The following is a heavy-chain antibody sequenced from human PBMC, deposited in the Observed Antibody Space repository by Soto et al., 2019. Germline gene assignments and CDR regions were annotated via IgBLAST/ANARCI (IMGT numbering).Heavy chain of an antibody. CDR3: ARGIQHSGTDDY. Sequence: ASVKVSCKASGYTFTSYDINWVRQATGQGLEWMGWMNPNSGNTGYAQKFQGRVTMTRNTSISTAYMELSSLRSEDTAVYYCARGIQHSGTDDYWGQGTLVTVSS. D-gene: IGHD3-10*01. CDR1: GYTFTSYD. J-gene: IGHJ4*02. CDR2: MNPNSGNT. V-gene: IGHV1-8*01.